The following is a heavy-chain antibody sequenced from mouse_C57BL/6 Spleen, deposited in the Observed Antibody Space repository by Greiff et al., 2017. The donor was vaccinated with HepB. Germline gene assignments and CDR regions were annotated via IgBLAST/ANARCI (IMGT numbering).Heavy chain of an antibody. CDR2: IDPETGGT. J-gene: IGHJ2*01. D-gene: IGHD1-1*01. CDR1: GYTFTDYE. V-gene: IGHV1-15*01. Sequence: VQLQQSGAELVRPGASVTLSCKASGYTFTDYEMHWVKQTPVHGLEWIGAIDPETGGTAYNQKFKGKAILTADKSSSTAYMELRSLTSEDSAVYYSTRRRYYPSYFDYWGQGTTLTVSS. CDR3: TRRRYYPSYFDY.